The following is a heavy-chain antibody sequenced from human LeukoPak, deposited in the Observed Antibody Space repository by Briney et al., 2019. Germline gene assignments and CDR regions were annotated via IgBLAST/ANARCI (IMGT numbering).Heavy chain of an antibody. D-gene: IGHD4-17*01. Sequence: SETLSLTCAVSGDSISSGGYYWSWIRQPPGKGLEWIGYIYHSGSTYYNPSLKSRVTISVDRSKNQFSLKLSSVTAADTAVYYCAREGSYGDIDYWGQGTLVTVSS. CDR1: GDSISSGGYY. V-gene: IGHV4-30-2*01. CDR2: IYHSGST. J-gene: IGHJ4*02. CDR3: AREGSYGDIDY.